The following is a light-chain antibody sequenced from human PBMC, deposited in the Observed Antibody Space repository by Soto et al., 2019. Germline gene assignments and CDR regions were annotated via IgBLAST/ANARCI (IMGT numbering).Light chain of an antibody. J-gene: IGLJ1*01. V-gene: IGLV2-23*01. CDR3: CSYAGSSTFYV. Sequence: QSALTQPASVSVSPGQSITISCTGTSSDVGSYNLVSWYQQHPGKAPKLMIYEGSKRPSGVSNRLSGSKSGNTASLTISGLQAEDEADYYCCSYAGSSTFYVFGKGTKVTVL. CDR1: SSDVGSYNL. CDR2: EGS.